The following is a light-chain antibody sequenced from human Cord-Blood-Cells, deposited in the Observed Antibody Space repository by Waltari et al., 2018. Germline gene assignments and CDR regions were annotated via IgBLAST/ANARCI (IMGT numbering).Light chain of an antibody. CDR3: NSRDSSGNHLVV. CDR2: GKN. CDR1: SVRSSY. Sequence: SSQLTQDPAVSVALGQTVRITCRGDSVRSSYASWYQQKPGQAPVRVIYGKNNRPSGIPDRFSGSSSANKASLTITGAQAEDEADYYCNSRDSSGNHLVVFGGGTKLTVL. V-gene: IGLV3-19*01. J-gene: IGLJ2*01.